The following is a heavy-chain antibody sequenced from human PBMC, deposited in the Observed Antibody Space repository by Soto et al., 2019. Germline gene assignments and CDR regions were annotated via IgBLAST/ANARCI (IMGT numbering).Heavy chain of an antibody. CDR1: GGSVNIGTYY. J-gene: IGHJ4*02. CDR3: ARVPDY. V-gene: IGHV4-30-2*01. CDR2: IYHSGST. Sequence: SETLSLTCTVPGGSVNIGTYYWSWIRQPPGKGLEWIGFIYHSGSTYYNPSLKSRVTIAVDRSKNQFSLKLSSVTAADTAVYYCARVPDYWGQGTLVTVSS.